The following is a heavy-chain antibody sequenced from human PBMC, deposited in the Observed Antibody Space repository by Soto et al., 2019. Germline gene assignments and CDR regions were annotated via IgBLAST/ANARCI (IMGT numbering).Heavy chain of an antibody. CDR2: IIPIFGTS. Sequence: AVKVSCKASGGTFSSYTIRWVLQAPGQGLERMGGIIPIFGTSNYAQKFQGRVTITADKSTSTAYMELSSLRSEDTAVYYCARDLSNPLGMDVWGQGTTVTVSS. V-gene: IGHV1-69*06. CDR1: GGTFSSYT. J-gene: IGHJ6*02. D-gene: IGHD4-4*01. CDR3: ARDLSNPLGMDV.